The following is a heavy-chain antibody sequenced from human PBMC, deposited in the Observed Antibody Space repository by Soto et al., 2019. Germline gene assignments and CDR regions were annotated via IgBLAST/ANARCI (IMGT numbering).Heavy chain of an antibody. Sequence: QVQLVQSGAEVKKPGASVKVSCKASGYIFTSYDINWVRQATGQRLEWMGWMNPNSGNAGSVQKFQGRVTMTRNTSIGTAYIELSSLRSEDTAVYYCARIQRGYSFADSWGQGTLVSVSS. CDR1: GYIFTSYD. CDR3: ARIQRGYSFADS. CDR2: MNPNSGNA. J-gene: IGHJ4*02. V-gene: IGHV1-8*02. D-gene: IGHD5-18*01.